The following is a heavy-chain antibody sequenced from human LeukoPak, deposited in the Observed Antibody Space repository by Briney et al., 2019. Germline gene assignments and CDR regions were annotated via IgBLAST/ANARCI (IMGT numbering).Heavy chain of an antibody. D-gene: IGHD2-2*01. J-gene: IGHJ5*02. CDR1: GYSFTSYW. CDR2: IDPSDSYT. Sequence: GESLKISCKGSGYSFTSYWISWVRQMPGKGLEWMGRIDPSDSYTNYSPSFQGHVTISADKSISTAYLQWSSLKASDTAMYYSAREASDCSSTSCYFLRWFDPWGQGTLVTVSS. V-gene: IGHV5-10-1*01. CDR3: AREASDCSSTSCYFLRWFDP.